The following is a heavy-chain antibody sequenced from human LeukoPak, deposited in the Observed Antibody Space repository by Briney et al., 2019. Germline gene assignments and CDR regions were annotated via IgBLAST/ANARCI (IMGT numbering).Heavy chain of an antibody. CDR3: ARDRDSSSSPDYYFDY. J-gene: IGHJ4*02. D-gene: IGHD6-6*01. V-gene: IGHV1-69*04. CDR2: IIPIFGIA. Sequence: SVKVSCKASGGTFSSYAISWVRQAPGQGLEWMGRIIPIFGIANYAQKFQGRVTITADKSTSTAYMELSSLRSEDTAVYYCARDRDSSSSPDYYFDYWGQGTPVTVSS. CDR1: GGTFSSYA.